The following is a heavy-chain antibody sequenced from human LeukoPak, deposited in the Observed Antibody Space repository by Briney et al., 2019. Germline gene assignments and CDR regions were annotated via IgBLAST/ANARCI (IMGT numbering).Heavy chain of an antibody. CDR1: GFTFSSYA. J-gene: IGHJ6*03. CDR2: ISGSGGST. V-gene: IGHV3-23*01. CDR3: AEAPLPRGDYYMDV. D-gene: IGHD3-16*01. Sequence: GGSLRLSCAASGFTFSSYAMSWVRQAPGKGLEWVSAISGSGGSTYYADSVKGRFTISRDNSKNTLYLQMNSLRAEDTAVYYCAEAPLPRGDYYMDVWGKGTTVTVSS.